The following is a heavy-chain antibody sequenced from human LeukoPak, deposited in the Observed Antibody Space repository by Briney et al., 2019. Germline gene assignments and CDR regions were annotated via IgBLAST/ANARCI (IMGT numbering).Heavy chain of an antibody. Sequence: SETLSLTCTVSGYSISSGYYWGWIRQPPGKGLEWIGSIYHSGSTYYNPSLKSRVTISVDTSKNQFSLKLSSVTAADTVVYYCARAAYGYSGYDWCESYYFDYWGQGTLVTVSS. J-gene: IGHJ4*02. V-gene: IGHV4-38-2*02. CDR3: ARAAYGYSGYDWCESYYFDY. CDR1: GYSISSGYY. D-gene: IGHD5-12*01. CDR2: IYHSGST.